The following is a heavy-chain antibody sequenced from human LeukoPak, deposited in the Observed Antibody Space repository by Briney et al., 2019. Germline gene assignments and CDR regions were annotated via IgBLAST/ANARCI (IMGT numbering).Heavy chain of an antibody. Sequence: KPSETLSLTCAVYGGSFSGYYWSWIRQHPGKGLEWIGYIYYSGSTYYNPSLKSRVTISVDTSKNQFSLKLSSVTAADTAVYYCSGGNSEDFDYWGQGTLVTVSS. CDR1: GGSFSGYY. CDR3: SGGNSEDFDY. J-gene: IGHJ4*02. D-gene: IGHD4-23*01. CDR2: IYYSGST. V-gene: IGHV4-31*11.